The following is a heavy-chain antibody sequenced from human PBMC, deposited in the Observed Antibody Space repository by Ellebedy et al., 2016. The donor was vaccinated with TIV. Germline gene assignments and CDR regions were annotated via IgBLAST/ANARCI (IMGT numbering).Heavy chain of an antibody. D-gene: IGHD6-19*01. CDR3: ARISSGRSFYGMDV. V-gene: IGHV3-11*01. CDR1: GFSSSDYY. CDR2: ISDSGSMI. Sequence: GGSLRLXXAASGFSSSDYYTSWIRQAPGKGLEWASYISDSGSMIHYADSVKGRFTISRDNSKNSLYLQMNNLRAEDTAVYYCARISSGRSFYGMDVWGQGTTVTVSS. J-gene: IGHJ6*02.